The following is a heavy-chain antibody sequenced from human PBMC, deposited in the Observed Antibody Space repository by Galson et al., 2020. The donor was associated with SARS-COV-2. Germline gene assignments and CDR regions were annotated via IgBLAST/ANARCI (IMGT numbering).Heavy chain of an antibody. CDR1: GYTFTSYY. D-gene: IGHD4-4*01. V-gene: IGHV1-46*01. J-gene: IGHJ4*02. CDR2: INPSGGGT. CDR3: ARDSQGGNDYNYLLF. Sequence: ASVKVSCKASGYTFTSYYIHWVRQAPGQGLEWMGIINPSGGGTTYAQKCQGRVTMTRDTSTSTVYMELSSLRSEDTAVYYCARDSQGGNDYNYLLFWGQGTLVTVSS.